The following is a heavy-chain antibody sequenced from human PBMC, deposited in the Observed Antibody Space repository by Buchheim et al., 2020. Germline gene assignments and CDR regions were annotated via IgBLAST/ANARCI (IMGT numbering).Heavy chain of an antibody. CDR3: ARELPYYDFWSGYPLTYYYYGMDV. V-gene: IGHV3-33*01. CDR1: GFTFSSYG. Sequence: QVQLVESGGGVVQPGRSLRLSCAASGFTFSSYGMHWVRQAPGKGLEWVAVIWYDGSNKYYADSVKGRFTISRDNAKNTLYLQMNSLRAEDTAVYYCARELPYYDFWSGYPLTYYYYGMDVWGQGTT. J-gene: IGHJ6*02. CDR2: IWYDGSNK. D-gene: IGHD3-3*01.